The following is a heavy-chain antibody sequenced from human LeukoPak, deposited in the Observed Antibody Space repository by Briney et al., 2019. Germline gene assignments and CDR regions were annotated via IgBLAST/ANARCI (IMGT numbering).Heavy chain of an antibody. Sequence: PSETLSLTCAVYGGSFSGYYWSWIRQPTGKGLEWIGEINHSGSTNYNPSLKSRVTISVDTSKNQFSLKLSSVTAADTAVYYCARGLGNRYFDWSGGYFDYWGQGTPVTVSS. CDR3: ARGLGNRYFDWSGGYFDY. CDR1: GGSFSGYY. V-gene: IGHV4-34*01. CDR2: INHSGST. J-gene: IGHJ4*02. D-gene: IGHD3-9*01.